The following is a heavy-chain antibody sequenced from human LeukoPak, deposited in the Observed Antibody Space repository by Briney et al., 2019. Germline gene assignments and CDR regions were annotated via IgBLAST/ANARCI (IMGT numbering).Heavy chain of an antibody. CDR3: ARVPFTASLGDYFDY. D-gene: IGHD3-16*01. J-gene: IGHJ4*02. CDR2: IYSGGRT. Sequence: PGGSLRLSCAASGFTFSSYGMSWVRQAPGKGLQWVSAIYSGGRTNYADSVKGRFSISRDTSNDTVYLQLNSLRTEDTAVYFCARVPFTASLGDYFDYWGQGALVTVSS. V-gene: IGHV3-66*01. CDR1: GFTFSSYG.